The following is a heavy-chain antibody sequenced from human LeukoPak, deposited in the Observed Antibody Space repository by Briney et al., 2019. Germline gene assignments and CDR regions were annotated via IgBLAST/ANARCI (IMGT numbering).Heavy chain of an antibody. D-gene: IGHD6-19*01. Sequence: PSETLSLTCAVSGYYIRDGYQWAWIRQSPARGVEWIGTLHHGEGTYYEASLKGRVTISADTSKNHFSLKMTSVTAADTAVYYCARHYRSGWCIESWGQGALVTVS. CDR3: ARHYRSGWCIES. CDR2: LHHGEGT. J-gene: IGHJ4*02. V-gene: IGHV4-38-2*01. CDR1: GYYIRDGYQ.